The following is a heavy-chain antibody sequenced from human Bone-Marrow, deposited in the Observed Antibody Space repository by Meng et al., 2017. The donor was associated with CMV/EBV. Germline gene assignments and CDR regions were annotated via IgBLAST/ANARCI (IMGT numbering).Heavy chain of an antibody. CDR2: IYYSGST. CDR3: ARETLSDSSGYTPDPGAFDI. V-gene: IGHV4-59*01. CDR1: GGSISSYY. J-gene: IGHJ3*02. D-gene: IGHD3-22*01. Sequence: SETLSLTCTVSGGSISSYYWSWIRQPPGKGLEWIGYIYYSGSTNYNPSLKSRVTISVDTSKNQFSLKLSSVIAADTAVYYCARETLSDSSGYTPDPGAFDIWGQGTMVTVSS.